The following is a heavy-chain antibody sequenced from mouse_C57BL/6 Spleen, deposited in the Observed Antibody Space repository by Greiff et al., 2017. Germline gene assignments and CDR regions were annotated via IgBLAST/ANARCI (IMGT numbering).Heavy chain of an antibody. CDR3: ARSMELVPVDY. CDR1: GFTFTDYY. D-gene: IGHD4-1*01. Sequence: EVQLQQSGPVLVKPGPSVQISCKASGFTFTDYYMHWVKQSHGQSLAWIGLVYPYNGGTSYTQKFKGKATLTVYTSSSTAYMELNSLTSGDSAVYYCARSMELVPVDYGGQGTTLTVSS. J-gene: IGHJ2*01. CDR2: VYPYNGGT. V-gene: IGHV1-36*01.